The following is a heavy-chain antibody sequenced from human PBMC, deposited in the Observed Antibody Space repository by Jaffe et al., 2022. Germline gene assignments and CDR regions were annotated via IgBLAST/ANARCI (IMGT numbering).Heavy chain of an antibody. Sequence: QVQLVQSGAEVKKPGSSVKVSCKASGGTFSSYAISWVRQAPGQGLEWMGGIIPIFGTANYAQKFQGRVTITTDESTSTAYMELSSLRSEDTAVYYCARDKRSRRGGYSGYDSSREDYYYYYMDVWGKGTTVTVSS. D-gene: IGHD5-12*01. V-gene: IGHV1-69*05. CDR2: IIPIFGTA. CDR1: GGTFSSYA. J-gene: IGHJ6*03. CDR3: ARDKRSRRGGYSGYDSSREDYYYYYMDV.